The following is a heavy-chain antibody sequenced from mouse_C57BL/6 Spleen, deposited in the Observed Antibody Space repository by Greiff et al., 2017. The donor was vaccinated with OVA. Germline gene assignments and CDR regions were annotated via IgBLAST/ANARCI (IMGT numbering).Heavy chain of an antibody. Sequence: VQLQQSGAELVRPGSSVKLSCKASGYTFTSYWLHWVKQRPIQGLEWIGNIDPSDSETHYNQKFKDKATLTVDKSSSTAYMQLSSLTSEDSAVYYCARWYYGSSPDYWGKGTTLTVSS. J-gene: IGHJ2*01. CDR3: ARWYYGSSPDY. V-gene: IGHV1-52*01. CDR1: GYTFTSYW. CDR2: IDPSDSET. D-gene: IGHD1-1*01.